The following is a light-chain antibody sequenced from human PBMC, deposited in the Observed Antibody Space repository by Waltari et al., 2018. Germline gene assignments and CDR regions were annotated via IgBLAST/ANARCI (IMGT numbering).Light chain of an antibody. CDR3: QQLSNWPPT. V-gene: IGKV3-11*01. J-gene: IGKJ5*01. Sequence: EIVSTQSPATLSLSPGDRATLSCRASQSVSSYLAWYQQKPGQAPRLLIYDASNRATGIPARFSGSGSGTDFTLTISSLEPEDFAVYYCQQLSNWPPTFGQGKRLEIK. CDR1: QSVSSY. CDR2: DAS.